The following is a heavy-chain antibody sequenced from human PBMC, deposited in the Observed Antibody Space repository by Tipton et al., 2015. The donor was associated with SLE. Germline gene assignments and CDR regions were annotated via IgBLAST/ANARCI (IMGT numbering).Heavy chain of an antibody. CDR1: GGSISSGDFY. Sequence: TLSLTCTVSGGSISSGDFYWNWIRQPPGKGLEWIGYIYYSGSTYYNPSLQSRVTFSVDTSKNQFSLNLSSVTAADTAVYYCARHRGWVLVPAVAGDDWYFDLWGRGTLVTVSS. D-gene: IGHD6-19*01. J-gene: IGHJ2*01. CDR3: ARHRGWVLVPAVAGDDWYFDL. V-gene: IGHV4-30-4*08. CDR2: IYYSGST.